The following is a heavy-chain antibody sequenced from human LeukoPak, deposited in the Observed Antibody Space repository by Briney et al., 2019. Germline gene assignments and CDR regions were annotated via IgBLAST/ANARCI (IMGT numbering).Heavy chain of an antibody. V-gene: IGHV5-51*01. CDR2: IYPGDSDT. J-gene: IGHJ4*02. CDR1: GYSFTSYW. CDR3: ARGEYCSGGSCYFDH. Sequence: GESLKISCKGSGYSFTSYWIGWVRQMPGKGLEWMGIIYPGDSDTRYSPSFQGQVTISADKSISTAYLQWSSLKASDTAMYYCARGEYCSGGSCYFDHWGQGTLVTVSS. D-gene: IGHD2-15*01.